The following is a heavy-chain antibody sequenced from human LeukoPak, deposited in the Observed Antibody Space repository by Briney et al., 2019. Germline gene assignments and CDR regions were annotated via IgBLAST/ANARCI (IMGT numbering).Heavy chain of an antibody. CDR2: ISYDGIKN. CDR3: ARACEMMVVVTTQDY. D-gene: IGHD3-22*01. Sequence: GSLRLSCAASGFTFSSYWISWVRQAPGKGLEWVAVISYDGIKNYYADSVKGRFTISRDNSKNTVYLQMNSLRAEDTAMYYCARACEMMVVVTTQDYWGQGTLVTVSS. J-gene: IGHJ4*02. CDR1: GFTFSSYW. V-gene: IGHV3-30*03.